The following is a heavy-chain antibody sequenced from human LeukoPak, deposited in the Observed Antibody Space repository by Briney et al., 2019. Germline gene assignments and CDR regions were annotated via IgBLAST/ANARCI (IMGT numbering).Heavy chain of an antibody. Sequence: PSETLSLTCAVSGGSFSGHYLSWIRQPPGMGLQWIGEINRGGDTNYNPSLKSRVTISLDTSKNQFSLKLNSVTAADTAVYYCARGYGSGSYFGYWGQGTLVTVSS. D-gene: IGHD3-10*01. CDR1: GGSFSGHY. V-gene: IGHV4-34*01. CDR3: ARGYGSGSYFGY. CDR2: INRGGDT. J-gene: IGHJ4*02.